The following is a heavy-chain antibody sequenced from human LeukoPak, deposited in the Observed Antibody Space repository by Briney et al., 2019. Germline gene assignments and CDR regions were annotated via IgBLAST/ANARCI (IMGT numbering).Heavy chain of an antibody. CDR2: IYYSGST. Sequence: SETLSLTCTVSGGSISSSSYYWGWIRQPPGKGLEWIGSIYYSGSTYYNPSLKSRVTISVDTSKNQFSLKLSSVTAADTAVYYCASFCSGCHGRHYFDYWGQGTLVTVSS. CDR1: GGSISSSSYY. J-gene: IGHJ4*02. CDR3: ASFCSGCHGRHYFDY. D-gene: IGHD6-19*01. V-gene: IGHV4-39*07.